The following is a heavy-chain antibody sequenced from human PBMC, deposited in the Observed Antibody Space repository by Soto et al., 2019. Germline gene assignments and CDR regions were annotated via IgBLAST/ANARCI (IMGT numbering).Heavy chain of an antibody. Sequence: GPTLISPTQTLTLTCNFSGLSLSTSGVGVVWIRQTPGTALEWLALIYWNDDKRYSPSLNSSLTITKDTSKNQLVLTMSNMDPVDTATYYCAHTIRLEGITIHPGFCFDLWGQGTLVTVSS. D-gene: IGHD3-10*01. CDR3: AHTIRLEGITIHPGFCFDL. V-gene: IGHV2-5*01. J-gene: IGHJ5*02. CDR1: GLSLSTSGVG. CDR2: IYWNDDK.